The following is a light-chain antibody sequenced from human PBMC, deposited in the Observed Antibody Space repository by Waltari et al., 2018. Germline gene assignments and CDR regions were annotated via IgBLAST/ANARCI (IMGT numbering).Light chain of an antibody. V-gene: IGLV3-27*01. CDR1: VLANKY. CDR2: KDT. CDR3: YSAADNDLGV. Sequence: SFELTQTSSLSVSPGPTVRITCSGDVLANKYARWFQQNPGQAPIPIISKDTERPSGIPDRFSGSSSGTTVTLTISGAQVEDEADYYCYSAADNDLGVFGGGTKLTVL. J-gene: IGLJ3*02.